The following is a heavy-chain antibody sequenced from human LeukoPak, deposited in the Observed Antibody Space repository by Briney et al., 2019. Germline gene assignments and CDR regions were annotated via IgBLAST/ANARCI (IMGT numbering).Heavy chain of an antibody. D-gene: IGHD3-16*01. V-gene: IGHV4-31*03. J-gene: IGHJ4*02. CDR3: ARAPRIMITFGGGYYFDH. CDR2: IYYSGST. Sequence: PSETLSLTCTVSGGSISSGDYYWSWIRQHPGKGLEWIGYIYYSGSTYYNPSLKSRVTISVDTSKNQFSLRLSSVTAADTAVYYCARAPRIMITFGGGYYFDHWGQGTLVTVSS. CDR1: GGSISSGDYY.